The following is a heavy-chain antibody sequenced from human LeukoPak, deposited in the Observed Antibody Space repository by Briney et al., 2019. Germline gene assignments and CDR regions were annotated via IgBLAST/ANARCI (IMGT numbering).Heavy chain of an antibody. D-gene: IGHD3-10*01. J-gene: IGHJ4*02. V-gene: IGHV4-59*01. Sequence: SETLSLTCTVSGGSISSYYWSWIRQPPGMGLEWIGYIYYSGSTNYNPSLKSRVTISVDTSKNQFSLKLSSVTAADTAVYYCARMNKYYYGSGSYYNPFDYWGQGTLVTVSS. CDR3: ARMNKYYYGSGSYYNPFDY. CDR1: GGSISSYY. CDR2: IYYSGST.